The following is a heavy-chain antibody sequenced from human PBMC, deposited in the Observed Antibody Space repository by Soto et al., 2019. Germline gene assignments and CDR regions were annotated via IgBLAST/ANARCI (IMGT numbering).Heavy chain of an antibody. D-gene: IGHD3-22*01. CDR1: GYTFTSYG. CDR3: AREPNYYDSSGPPDY. Sequence: ASVKVSCKASGYTFTSYGISWVRQAPGQGLEWMGWISAYNGNTNYAQKLQGRVTMTTDTPTSTAYMELRSLRSDDTAVYYCAREPNYYDSSGPPDYWGQGTLVTVSS. CDR2: ISAYNGNT. J-gene: IGHJ4*02. V-gene: IGHV1-18*01.